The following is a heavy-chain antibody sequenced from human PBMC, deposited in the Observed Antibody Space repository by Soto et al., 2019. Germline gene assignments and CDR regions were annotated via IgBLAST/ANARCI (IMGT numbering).Heavy chain of an antibody. V-gene: IGHV4-34*01. J-gene: IGHJ3*02. D-gene: IGHD3-10*01. Sequence: QVQLQQWGAGLLKPSETLSPTCAVYGGSFSGYYWSWIRQPPGKGLEWIGEINHSGSTNYNPSLKSRVTISVDTSKNQFSLKRSSVTAADTAVYYCARVTTVLLWFGEYQRAFDIWGQGTMVTVSS. CDR2: INHSGST. CDR3: ARVTTVLLWFGEYQRAFDI. CDR1: GGSFSGYY.